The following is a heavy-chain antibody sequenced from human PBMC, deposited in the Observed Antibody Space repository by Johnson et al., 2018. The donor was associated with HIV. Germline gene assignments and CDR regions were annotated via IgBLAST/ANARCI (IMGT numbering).Heavy chain of an antibody. J-gene: IGHJ3*02. CDR3: AKDMSRVVTPWAVSFDI. CDR1: GFTFSSSG. V-gene: IGHV3-30*19. CDR2: ISYDGSNN. Sequence: QVQLVESGGGVVQPGGSLRLSCVASGFTFSSSGMHWVRQAPGTGLEWVAVISYDGSNNYYADSVKGRFTISRDNAKNSLYLQMNSLRAEDTAVYYCAKDMSRVVTPWAVSFDIWGQGTMVTVSS. D-gene: IGHD4-23*01.